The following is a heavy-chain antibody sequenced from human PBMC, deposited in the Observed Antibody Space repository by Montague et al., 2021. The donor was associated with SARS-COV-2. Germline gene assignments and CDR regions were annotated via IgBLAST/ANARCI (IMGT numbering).Heavy chain of an antibody. CDR1: GVTFSNNS. Sequence: SLRLSCAASGVTFSNNSMSWLRQAPGKGLEWVSSVSSSSTYIYYADSVKGRFTISRDNVKNSLYLQMNSLRVEDTAVYFCARDRRTTRLGELSPLDYWGQGTLVTVSS. J-gene: IGHJ4*02. CDR2: VSSSSTYI. V-gene: IGHV3-21*01. CDR3: ARDRRTTRLGELSPLDY. D-gene: IGHD3-16*02.